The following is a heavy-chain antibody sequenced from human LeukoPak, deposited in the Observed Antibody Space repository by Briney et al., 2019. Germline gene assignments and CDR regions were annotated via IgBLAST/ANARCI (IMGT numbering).Heavy chain of an antibody. D-gene: IGHD1-26*01. CDR1: GFTFSDSY. J-gene: IGHJ4*02. Sequence: PGGSLRLSCAASGFTFSDSYMTWVRQAPGKGLEWVAYISGSGHDINYSDSVKGRFTISRDNAKNSLYLQMNSLRAEDTAVYYCAREPGSYNGLDYWGQGTLVTVSS. V-gene: IGHV3-11*06. CDR2: ISGSGHDI. CDR3: AREPGSYNGLDY.